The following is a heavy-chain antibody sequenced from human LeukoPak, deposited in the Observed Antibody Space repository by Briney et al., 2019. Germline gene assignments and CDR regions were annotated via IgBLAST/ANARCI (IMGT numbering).Heavy chain of an antibody. V-gene: IGHV4-4*07. J-gene: IGHJ4*02. D-gene: IGHD3-22*01. CDR2: IFTSGST. Sequence: SETLSLTCTVSGDSVNSYSWIWIRQPAGKGLELIGRIFTSGSTNYNPSLKSRVTMSVDTSKNQFSLKLTSVTAADTAVYYCARDPTRYYDTSGYPYYFDYWGQGALVTVSS. CDR1: GDSVNSYS. CDR3: ARDPTRYYDTSGYPYYFDY.